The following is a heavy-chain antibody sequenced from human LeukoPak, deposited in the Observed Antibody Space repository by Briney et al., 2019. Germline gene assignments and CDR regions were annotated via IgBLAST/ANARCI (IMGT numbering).Heavy chain of an antibody. V-gene: IGHV3-48*02. CDR2: ISSSSLTI. D-gene: IGHD3-10*01. J-gene: IGHJ4*02. CDR3: ARANYGSGSYRALDY. CDR1: GFTFNSYS. Sequence: GGSLRLSCAASGFTFNSYSMNWVRQAPGKGLEWVSYISSSSLTIYYADSVKGRFTISRDNAKNSLYLQMNSLRDEDTAVYYCARANYGSGSYRALDYWGQGTLVTVSS.